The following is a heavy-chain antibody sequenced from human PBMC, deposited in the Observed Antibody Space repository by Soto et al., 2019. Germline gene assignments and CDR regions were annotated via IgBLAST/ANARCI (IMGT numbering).Heavy chain of an antibody. D-gene: IGHD1-26*01. Sequence: GESLKISCAASGFTFSGSAMHWVRQASGKGLEWVGRIRSKANSYATAYAASVKGRFTISRDDSKNTAYLQMNSLKTEDTAVYYCTRHGYSGSYPFDYWGQGTLVTVSS. CDR1: GFTFSGSA. CDR3: TRHGYSGSYPFDY. V-gene: IGHV3-73*01. J-gene: IGHJ4*02. CDR2: IRSKANSYAT.